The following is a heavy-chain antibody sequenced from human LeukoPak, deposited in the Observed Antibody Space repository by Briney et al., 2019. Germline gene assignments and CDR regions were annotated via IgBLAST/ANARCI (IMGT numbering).Heavy chain of an antibody. Sequence: GGSLRLSCAASGFTFSTYSMSWVRQAPGKGLEWVAYISGSGSASYSAVSVRGRFTISRDNAQNALYLQMNSLRADDTAVYYCARAISGGYADYWGQGILVTVSS. D-gene: IGHD1-26*01. V-gene: IGHV3-48*04. J-gene: IGHJ4*02. CDR1: GFTFSTYS. CDR3: ARAISGGYADY. CDR2: ISGSGSAS.